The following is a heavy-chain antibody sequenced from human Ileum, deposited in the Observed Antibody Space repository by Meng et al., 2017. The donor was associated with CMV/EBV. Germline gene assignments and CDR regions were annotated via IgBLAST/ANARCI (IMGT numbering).Heavy chain of an antibody. CDR1: GFTLSGSD. CDR2: SSSSSSYI. J-gene: IGHJ6*02. V-gene: IGHV3-21*01. CDR3: ATRRHVSGDV. Sequence: GESLKISCAASGFTLSGSDMHWVRQASGKGLEWVSSSSSSSSYIYYADSVKGRFTISRDNAKNSLYLQMNSLRAEDTALYYCATRRHVSGDVWGQGTTVTVSS.